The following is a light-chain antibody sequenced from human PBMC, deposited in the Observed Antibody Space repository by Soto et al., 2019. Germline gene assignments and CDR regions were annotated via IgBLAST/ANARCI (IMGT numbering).Light chain of an antibody. J-gene: IGLJ2*01. CDR3: AAWDDSLSGPV. V-gene: IGLV1-47*01. Sequence: QSVLTQPPSASGTPGQRVTISCSGSSANIGRNYVSWYHQLPGTAPKLLIYRNNQRPSGVPDRFSGSKSGTSASLAIRGLRSEDEADYYCAAWDDSLSGPVFGGGTKLTVL. CDR2: RNN. CDR1: SANIGRNY.